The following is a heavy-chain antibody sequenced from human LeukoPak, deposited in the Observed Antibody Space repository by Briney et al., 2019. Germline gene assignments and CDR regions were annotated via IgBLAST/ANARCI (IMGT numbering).Heavy chain of an antibody. CDR1: GGSISSYY. J-gene: IGHJ3*02. V-gene: IGHV4-59*08. CDR2: IYYSGST. Sequence: SETLSLTCTVSGGSISSYYWSWIRQPPGKGLEWIGYIYYSGSTNYNPSLKSRVTISVDTSKNQFSLKLSSVTAADTAVYYCARRNYYYDSSGYLDAFDIWGQGTMVTVSS. CDR3: ARRNYYYDSSGYLDAFDI. D-gene: IGHD3-22*01.